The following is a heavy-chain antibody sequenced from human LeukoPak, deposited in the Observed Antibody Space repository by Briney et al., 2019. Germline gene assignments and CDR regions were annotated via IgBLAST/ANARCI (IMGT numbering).Heavy chain of an antibody. CDR3: ARVRGGSGRSYAADAFDI. Sequence: GGSLRLSCAASGFTFSDYWMHWVRQAPGKGLVWVSRIYNDGSSTSYADSVKGRFTISRDNAKSTLYLQMNSLRAEDTAVYYCARVRGGSGRSYAADAFDIWGQGTMVTVSS. CDR1: GFTFSDYW. J-gene: IGHJ3*02. V-gene: IGHV3-74*01. CDR2: IYNDGSST. D-gene: IGHD1-26*01.